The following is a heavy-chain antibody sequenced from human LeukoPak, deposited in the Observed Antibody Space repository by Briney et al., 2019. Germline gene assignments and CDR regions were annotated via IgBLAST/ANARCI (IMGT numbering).Heavy chain of an antibody. J-gene: IGHJ4*02. V-gene: IGHV3-21*06. CDR1: GFTFSSYA. CDR3: ARGGPFLGAAGAGPAALAS. D-gene: IGHD6-19*01. CDR2: ISTSSRYK. Sequence: SGGSLRLSCAASGFTFSSYAMNWVRQAPGKGLEWVSSISTSSRYKYYADSVKGRFIISRDNAKNSLYLQMNSLRAEDTAVYFCARGGPFLGAAGAGPAALASWGQGPLAPVPS.